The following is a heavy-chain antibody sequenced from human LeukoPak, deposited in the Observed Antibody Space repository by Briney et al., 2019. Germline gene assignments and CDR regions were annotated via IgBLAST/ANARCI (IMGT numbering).Heavy chain of an antibody. V-gene: IGHV4-59*01. CDR3: ARAPDSSGYYRGAFDV. D-gene: IGHD3-22*01. CDR2: IYYSGST. J-gene: IGHJ3*01. Sequence: PSETLSLTCTVSGGSISTYYWSWIRQPPGKGLEWIGYIYYSGSTNYNPSLKSRVTISVDTSKNQFFLKLSSVTAADTAVYYCARAPDSSGYYRGAFDVWGQGTMVTVSS. CDR1: GGSISTYY.